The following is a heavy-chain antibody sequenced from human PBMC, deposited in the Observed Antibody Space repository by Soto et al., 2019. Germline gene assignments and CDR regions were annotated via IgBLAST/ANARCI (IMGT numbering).Heavy chain of an antibody. CDR1: GFTFSDYY. D-gene: IGHD3-10*01. J-gene: IGHJ4*01. Sequence: QVQLVESGGGLVKPGGSPRLSCAASGFTFSDYYMRWIRQAPGKGLEWISYISSDSGYTHYADSVKGRFTISRDNANNSLYLQMESLRAEDTAVYYCARDPMGRGVPIDYWGQGTLVTVSS. CDR2: ISSDSGYT. CDR3: ARDPMGRGVPIDY. V-gene: IGHV3-11*06.